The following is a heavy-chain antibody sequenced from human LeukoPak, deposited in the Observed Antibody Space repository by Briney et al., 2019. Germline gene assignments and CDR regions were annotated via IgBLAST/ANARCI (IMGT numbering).Heavy chain of an antibody. J-gene: IGHJ4*02. Sequence: GGSLRLSCAASGFTFSSYGMHWVRQAPGKGLEWVAVIWYDGSNKYYADSVKGRFTISRDNSKNTLYLQMNSPRAEDTAVYYCARDRRYCSSTSCRTVADSSGARVFDYWGQGTLVTVSS. CDR2: IWYDGSNK. V-gene: IGHV3-33*01. CDR1: GFTFSSYG. D-gene: IGHD2-2*01. CDR3: ARDRRYCSSTSCRTVADSSGARVFDY.